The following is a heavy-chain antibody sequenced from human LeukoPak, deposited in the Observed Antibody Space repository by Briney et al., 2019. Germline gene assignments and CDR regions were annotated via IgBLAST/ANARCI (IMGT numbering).Heavy chain of an antibody. CDR1: GGSISSYY. Sequence: NPSETLSLTCTVSGGSISSYYWSWIRQPPGKGLEWIGYIYYSGSTNYNPSLKSRVTISVDTSKHQFSLKLSSVTAAGTAVYYCARGGRDGYNFDYWGQGTLVTVSS. V-gene: IGHV4-59*01. J-gene: IGHJ4*02. CDR2: IYYSGST. D-gene: IGHD5-24*01. CDR3: ARGGRDGYNFDY.